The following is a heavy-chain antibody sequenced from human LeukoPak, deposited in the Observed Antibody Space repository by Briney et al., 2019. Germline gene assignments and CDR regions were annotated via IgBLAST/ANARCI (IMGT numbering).Heavy chain of an antibody. V-gene: IGHV4-31*03. Sequence: SQTLSLTCTVSGGSISSGGHYWSWIRQHPGKGLEWIGYIYYSGSTYYNPSLKSRVTISVDTSKNQFSLKLSSVTAADTAVYYCARARWHYDILTGFDYYYGMDVWGKGTTVTVSS. CDR2: IYYSGST. D-gene: IGHD3-9*01. CDR3: ARARWHYDILTGFDYYYGMDV. J-gene: IGHJ6*04. CDR1: GGSISSGGHY.